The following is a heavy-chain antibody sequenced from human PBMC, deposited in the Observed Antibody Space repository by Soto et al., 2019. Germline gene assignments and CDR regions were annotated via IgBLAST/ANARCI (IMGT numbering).Heavy chain of an antibody. Sequence: QVQLQESGPGLVKPSETLSLTCTVSGGSISSYYWSWIRQPAGKGLEWIGYIYYSGSTNYNPSLKRRVTISVDTSKNQFSLKLSSVTAADTVVYYCARADPYDSSGYFYWGQGTLVTVSS. CDR1: GGSISSYY. CDR2: IYYSGST. D-gene: IGHD3-22*01. CDR3: ARADPYDSSGYFY. V-gene: IGHV4-59*01. J-gene: IGHJ4*02.